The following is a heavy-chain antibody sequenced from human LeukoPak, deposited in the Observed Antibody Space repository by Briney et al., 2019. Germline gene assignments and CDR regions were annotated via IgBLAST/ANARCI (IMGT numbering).Heavy chain of an antibody. J-gene: IGHJ5*02. CDR3: AKASSLYSGGWYSRA. Sequence: GGSLRLSCAASGFTFSSYAMSWVRQVPGKGLEWVSAISGSGGSTYYADSVKGRFTISRDNSKNTLYLQMNSLRAEDTAVYYCAKASSLYSGGWYSRAWGQGTLVTVSS. D-gene: IGHD6-19*01. CDR2: ISGSGGST. CDR1: GFTFSSYA. V-gene: IGHV3-23*01.